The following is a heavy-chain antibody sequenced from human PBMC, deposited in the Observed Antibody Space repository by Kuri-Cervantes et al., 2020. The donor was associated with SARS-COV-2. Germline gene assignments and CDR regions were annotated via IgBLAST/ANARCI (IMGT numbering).Heavy chain of an antibody. CDR3: ARDKGSGSYRWFDP. D-gene: IGHD1-26*01. CDR1: GGSISSHY. Sequence: SETLSLTCTVSGGSISSHYWSWIRQPPGKGLEWIGYIYTSGSTNYNPSLKSRVTMSVDTSKNQFSLKLSSVTAADTAVYYCARDKGSGSYRWFDPWGQGTLVTVSS. CDR2: IYTSGST. J-gene: IGHJ5*02. V-gene: IGHV4-4*08.